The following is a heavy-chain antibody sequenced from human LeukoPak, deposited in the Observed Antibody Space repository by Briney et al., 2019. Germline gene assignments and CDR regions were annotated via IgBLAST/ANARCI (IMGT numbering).Heavy chain of an antibody. CDR1: GFTFSSYA. CDR3: AKGQSAAILADY. V-gene: IGHV3-23*01. J-gene: IGHJ4*02. Sequence: GGSLRLSCAASGFTFSSYAMSWVRQAPGKGLEWVSAISGSGGSTYYADSVKGRFTISRDNSKNTLYLQMNSLRAGDTAVYYCAKGQSAAILADYWGQGTLVTVSS. CDR2: ISGSGGST. D-gene: IGHD2-2*01.